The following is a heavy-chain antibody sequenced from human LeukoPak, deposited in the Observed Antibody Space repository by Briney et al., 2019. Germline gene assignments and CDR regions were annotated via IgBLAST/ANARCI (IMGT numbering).Heavy chain of an antibody. CDR1: GFTFSSYS. Sequence: GGSLRLSCAASGFTFSSYSMNWVRQAPGKGLEWVSSISSRSSYIYYADSVKGRFTISRDNAKNSLYLQMNSLRAEDTAVYYCARIIAAAGTDPSGYWGQGTLVTVSS. CDR2: ISSRSSYI. V-gene: IGHV3-21*01. J-gene: IGHJ4*02. D-gene: IGHD6-13*01. CDR3: ARIIAAAGTDPSGY.